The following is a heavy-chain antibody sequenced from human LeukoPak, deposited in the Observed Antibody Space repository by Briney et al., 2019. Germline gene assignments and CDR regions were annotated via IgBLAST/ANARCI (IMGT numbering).Heavy chain of an antibody. D-gene: IGHD5-24*01. V-gene: IGHV3-15*07. Sequence: GGSLRLSCAASGFTFSNAWMNWVRQAPGKGLEWVGRIKSKTDGGTTDYAAPVKGRFTISRDDSKTTLYLQMNSLKTEDTAVYYCTTESMATISMRYYYYGMDVWGQGTTVTVSS. CDR3: TTESMATISMRYYYYGMDV. CDR2: IKSKTDGGTT. CDR1: GFTFSNAW. J-gene: IGHJ6*02.